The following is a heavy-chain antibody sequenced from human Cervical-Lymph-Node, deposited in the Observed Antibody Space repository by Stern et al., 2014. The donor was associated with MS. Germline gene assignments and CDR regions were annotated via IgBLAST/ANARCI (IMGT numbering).Heavy chain of an antibody. CDR1: GFSFTGYW. CDR3: ARRNGDLAFDY. J-gene: IGHJ4*02. V-gene: IGHV5-51*01. Sequence: EVHLVESGAEVKKPGESLQISCQGSGFSFTGYWIGWVRQMPGKGLEWMGNIYPEDSDTRHSPYYQGQVTISVDKSISTAYLQWSSLRASDTAMYFCARRNGDLAFDYWGQGTLVTVSS. D-gene: IGHD2-21*01. CDR2: IYPEDSDT.